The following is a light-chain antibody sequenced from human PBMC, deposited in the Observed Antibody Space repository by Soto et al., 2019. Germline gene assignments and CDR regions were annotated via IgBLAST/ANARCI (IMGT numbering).Light chain of an antibody. CDR2: EVS. J-gene: IGLJ2*01. V-gene: IGLV2-8*01. CDR3: SSYAGSNNVV. CDR1: SSDGGGYNY. Sequence: QSALTQPPSASGSPGQSVTISCTGTSSDGGGYNYVSWYQQHPGKAPKLMIYEVSKRPSGVPDRFAGSKSGNTASLTVSGLQAEDDADYYCSSYAGSNNVVFGGGTKLTVL.